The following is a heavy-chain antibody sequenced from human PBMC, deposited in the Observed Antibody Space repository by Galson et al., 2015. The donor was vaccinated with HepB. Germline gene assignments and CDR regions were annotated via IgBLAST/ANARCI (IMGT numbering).Heavy chain of an antibody. D-gene: IGHD1-26*01. CDR2: ISAYNGNT. V-gene: IGHV1-18*04. J-gene: IGHJ4*02. Sequence: SVKVSCKASGYTFTSYGISWVRQAPGQGLERMGWISAYNGNTNYAHTLQGRVTMTTDTSTSTAYMELRSLRADDTAVYYCARLAVGATGLGCFDYWGQGTLVTVSS. CDR1: GYTFTSYG. CDR3: ARLAVGATGLGCFDY.